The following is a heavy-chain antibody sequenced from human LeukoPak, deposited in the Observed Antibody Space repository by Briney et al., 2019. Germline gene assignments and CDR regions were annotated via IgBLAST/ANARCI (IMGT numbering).Heavy chain of an antibody. V-gene: IGHV4-34*01. CDR3: ARRRLRAGRSPDYYGSGRADY. Sequence: SGTLSLTCAVYGGSFGGYYWSWIRQPPGRGLEWIGEINDSGSSNYIPSLKSRVTISVDRSKNQFSLWLSSVTAADTAVYYCARRRLRAGRSPDYYGSGRADYWGQGTLVTVSS. CDR2: INDSGSS. CDR1: GGSFGGYY. D-gene: IGHD3-10*01. J-gene: IGHJ4*02.